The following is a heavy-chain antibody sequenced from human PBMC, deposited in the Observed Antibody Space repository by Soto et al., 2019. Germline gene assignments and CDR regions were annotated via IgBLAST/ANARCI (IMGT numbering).Heavy chain of an antibody. CDR3: AREGFDGRLGWFDP. CDR1: SGSINSSSW. J-gene: IGHJ5*02. Sequence: SETLSLTCTVSSGSINSSSWWSWVRQPPGKGLEWIGEIYHSGSTNYNPSLRSRVTISVDKSKNEFSLKLSSVTAADTAVYYCAREGFDGRLGWFDPWGQGSLVTVSS. D-gene: IGHD7-27*01. CDR2: IYHSGST. V-gene: IGHV4-4*02.